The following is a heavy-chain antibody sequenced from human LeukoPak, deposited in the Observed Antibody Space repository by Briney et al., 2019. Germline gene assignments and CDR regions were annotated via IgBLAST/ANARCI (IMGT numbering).Heavy chain of an antibody. J-gene: IGHJ5*02. V-gene: IGHV1-46*01. CDR1: GYTFSSYY. CDR2: INPSGGST. Sequence: ASVKVSCKASGYTFSSYYMHWVRQAPGQGLEWMGIINPSGGSTSYAQKFQGRVTMTTDTSTSTVYMELSSLRSEDTTVYYCARDGGGTLTGFESRWFDPWGQETLVTVSS. D-gene: IGHD3-9*01. CDR3: ARDGGGTLTGFESRWFDP.